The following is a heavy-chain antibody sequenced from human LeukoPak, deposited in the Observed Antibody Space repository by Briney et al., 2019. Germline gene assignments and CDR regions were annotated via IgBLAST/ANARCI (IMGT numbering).Heavy chain of an antibody. CDR2: IYYSGTT. J-gene: IGHJ4*02. Sequence: SETLSLTCTVSGGSISSDYWSWIRQPPGKGLEWIGYIYYSGTTNYNPSLKSRVTISVDTPKNQFSLKLTSVTAADTAVYFCARGGKWLQIDYWGQGTLVTVSS. CDR3: ARGGKWLQIDY. CDR1: GGSISSDY. V-gene: IGHV4-59*01. D-gene: IGHD5-24*01.